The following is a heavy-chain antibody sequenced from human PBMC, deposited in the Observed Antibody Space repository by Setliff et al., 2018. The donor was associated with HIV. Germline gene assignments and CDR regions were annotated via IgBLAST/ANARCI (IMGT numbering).Heavy chain of an antibody. Sequence: GGSLRLSCAASGFTSGFAFSHYWMHWVRQVPGKGLVWVSRITNDVSATTYADFVKGRFTISRDNAKNMVNLQMNSLRVEDTALYYCARDLDYYDSSGYYEQSHMYYFDYWGQGTLVTVSS. V-gene: IGHV3-74*01. CDR1: GFAFSHYW. CDR2: ITNDVSAT. CDR3: ARDLDYYDSSGYYEQSHMYYFDY. J-gene: IGHJ4*02. D-gene: IGHD3-22*01.